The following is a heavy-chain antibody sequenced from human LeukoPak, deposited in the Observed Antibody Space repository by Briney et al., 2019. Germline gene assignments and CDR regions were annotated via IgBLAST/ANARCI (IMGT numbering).Heavy chain of an antibody. V-gene: IGHV3-23*01. J-gene: IGHJ4*02. D-gene: IGHD3-16*01. CDR2: ISGSGGIT. Sequence: GGSLRLSCAASGFTFSSYSMNWVRQAPGKGLEWVSVISGSGGITYYADSVKGRFTISRGNSKNTLYLQMSSLRAEDAAVYYCAKDRVAVPQRGYFDYWGQGTLVTVSS. CDR1: GFTFSSYS. CDR3: AKDRVAVPQRGYFDY.